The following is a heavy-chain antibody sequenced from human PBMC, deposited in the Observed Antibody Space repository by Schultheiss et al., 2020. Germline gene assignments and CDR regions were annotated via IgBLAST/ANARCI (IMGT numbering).Heavy chain of an antibody. CDR1: GFSLTTSGEA. J-gene: IGHJ3*02. CDR2: IYWDDDI. V-gene: IGHV2-5*02. Sequence: SGPTLVKPTQTVTLTCTFSGFSLTTSGEAVGWIRQPPGKALEWLALIYWDDDIRYSPSLKGRLTITKDTSKNQVVLTMTNMDPVDTGTYYCAPWAPTASSAKWGAFDIWGQGTMVTVSS. D-gene: IGHD2-8*01. CDR3: APWAPTASSAKWGAFDI.